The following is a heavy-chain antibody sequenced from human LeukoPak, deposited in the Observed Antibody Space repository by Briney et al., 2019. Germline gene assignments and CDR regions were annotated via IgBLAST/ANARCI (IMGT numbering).Heavy chain of an antibody. J-gene: IGHJ4*02. V-gene: IGHV3-74*01. CDR1: GFTFTRYW. D-gene: IGHD1-26*01. CDR3: ARDLGGIAGS. Sequence: PGGSLRLSCAASGFTFTRYWMHWVRQVPGKGLDWVSRINEDGSITTHADSVRGRFTISRDNARDTLYLQMNSLRSEDTAVYYCARDLGGIAGSWGQGTLVTVSP. CDR2: INEDGSIT.